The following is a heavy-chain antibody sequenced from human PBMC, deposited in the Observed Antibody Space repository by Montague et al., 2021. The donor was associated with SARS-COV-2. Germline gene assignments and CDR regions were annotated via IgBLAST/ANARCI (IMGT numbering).Heavy chain of an antibody. V-gene: IGHV6-1*01. Sequence: CAISGDSDAGNVARCSWDEQTPSRRLRQQLGRYYRSEWYNDYAESVKSRITIDPDTSKHQFSLHLNSVTPEDTAVYYCARIPVGSKYYFDFWGQGTLVTVSS. CDR3: ARIPVGSKYYFDF. CDR2: RYYRSEWYN. J-gene: IGHJ4*02. CDR1: GDSDAGNVAR. D-gene: IGHD2-2*01.